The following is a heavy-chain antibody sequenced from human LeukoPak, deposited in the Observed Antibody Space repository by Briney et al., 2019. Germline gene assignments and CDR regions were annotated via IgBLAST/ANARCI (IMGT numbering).Heavy chain of an antibody. D-gene: IGHD2-2*01. V-gene: IGHV3-33*01. CDR3: ARGQQLLGEGVDY. Sequence: GGSLRLSCGASGFTFSSYGMHWVRQAPGKGLEWVAVIWYDGSNKYYADSVKGRFTISRDNSKNTLYLQMNSLRAEDTAVYYCARGQQLLGEGVDYWGQRTLVTVSS. J-gene: IGHJ4*02. CDR2: IWYDGSNK. CDR1: GFTFSSYG.